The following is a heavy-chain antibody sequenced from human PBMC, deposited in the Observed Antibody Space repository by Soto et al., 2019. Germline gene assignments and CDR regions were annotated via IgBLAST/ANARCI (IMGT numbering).Heavy chain of an antibody. D-gene: IGHD6-13*01. V-gene: IGHV3-72*01. J-gene: IGHJ3*02. CDR3: ARDRIAARDAFDI. CDR1: GFTFSDHY. Sequence: GGSLRLSCAASGFTFSDHYMDWVRQAPGKGLEWVGRTRNKANSYTTEYAASVKGRFTISRDDSKNSLYLQMNSLKTEDPAVYYWARDRIAARDAFDIWGQGTMVTVSS. CDR2: TRNKANSYTT.